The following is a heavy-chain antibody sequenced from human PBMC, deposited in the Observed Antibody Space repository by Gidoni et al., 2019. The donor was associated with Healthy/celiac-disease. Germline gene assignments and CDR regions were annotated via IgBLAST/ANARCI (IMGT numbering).Heavy chain of an antibody. Sequence: EVQLLESGGGLVQPGGSLRLSCAASGFPFSSYAMSWVRQAPGKGLEWVSAISGSGGSTYYADSVKGRFTISRDNSKNTLYLQMNSLRAEDTAVYYCAKDRIAAAGRTYYFDYWGQGTLVTVSS. V-gene: IGHV3-23*01. CDR3: AKDRIAAAGRTYYFDY. CDR1: GFPFSSYA. D-gene: IGHD6-13*01. CDR2: ISGSGGST. J-gene: IGHJ4*02.